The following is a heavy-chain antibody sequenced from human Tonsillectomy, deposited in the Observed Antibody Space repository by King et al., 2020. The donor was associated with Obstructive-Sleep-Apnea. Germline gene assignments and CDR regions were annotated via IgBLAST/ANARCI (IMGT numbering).Heavy chain of an antibody. CDR2: IYYSGST. V-gene: IGHV4-39*07. J-gene: IGHJ4*02. D-gene: IGHD6-6*01. Sequence: QLQESGPGLVKPSETLSLTCTVSGGSISSSSYYWGWIRQPPGKGLEGIGSIYYSGSTYYNPSLKSRVTISVDTSKNQFSLKLSSVTAADTAVYYCARSIAGTFDYWGQGTLVTVSS. CDR3: ARSIAGTFDY. CDR1: GGSISSSSYY.